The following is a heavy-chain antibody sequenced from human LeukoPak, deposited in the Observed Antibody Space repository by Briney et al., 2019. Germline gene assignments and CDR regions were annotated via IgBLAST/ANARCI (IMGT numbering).Heavy chain of an antibody. Sequence: SETLSLTCTVSGGSISSSSYYWGWIRQPPGKGLEWIGSIYYSGSTYYNPSLKSRVTISVDTSKNQFSLKLSSVTAADTAVYYCARLPTQPWELQTGAFDIWGQGTMVTVSS. CDR2: IYYSGST. CDR1: GGSISSSSYY. CDR3: ARLPTQPWELQTGAFDI. D-gene: IGHD1-26*01. J-gene: IGHJ3*02. V-gene: IGHV4-39*07.